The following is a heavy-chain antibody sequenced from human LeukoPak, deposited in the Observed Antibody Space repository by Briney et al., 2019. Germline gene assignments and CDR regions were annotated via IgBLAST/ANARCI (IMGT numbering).Heavy chain of an antibody. CDR3: AKDGYSSGWYAGFDY. V-gene: IGHV3-30*02. CDR2: IRYDGSNK. CDR1: GFTFSSYG. D-gene: IGHD6-19*01. Sequence: AGGSLRLSCAAAGFTFSSYGMHWVRQAPGKGLEWVAFIRYDGSNKYYADSVKGRFTISRDNSKNTLYLQMNSLRAEDTAVYYCAKDGYSSGWYAGFDYWGQGTLVTVSS. J-gene: IGHJ4*02.